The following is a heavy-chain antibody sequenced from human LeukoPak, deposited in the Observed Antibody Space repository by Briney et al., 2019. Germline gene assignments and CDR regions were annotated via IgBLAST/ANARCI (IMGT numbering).Heavy chain of an antibody. CDR1: GYTLTELS. CDR2: FDPEDGET. D-gene: IGHD5-12*01. J-gene: IGHJ3*02. Sequence: ASVNVSCKVSGYTLTELSMHWVRQAPGKGLEWMGGFDPEDGETIYAQKFQGRVTMTEDTSTDTAYMELSSLRSEDTAVYYCATRGNVDIVATINAFDIWGQGTMVTVSS. V-gene: IGHV1-24*01. CDR3: ATRGNVDIVATINAFDI.